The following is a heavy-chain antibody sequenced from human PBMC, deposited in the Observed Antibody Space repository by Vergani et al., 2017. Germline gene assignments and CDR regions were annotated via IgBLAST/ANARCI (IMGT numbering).Heavy chain of an antibody. Sequence: EVQLLQSEGAVVQPGGSLRLSCVASGFTFRSHAMSWVRQGHGQGLEWVSSIKNTGSTTHYSDSVKGRFPLSRDNSKNTLYLHMNSLRVEDTAVYYCGRGSDNYNWCQGTLVTVSS. D-gene: IGHD5-24*01. CDR2: IKNTGSTT. J-gene: IGHJ4*02. CDR3: GRGSDNYN. V-gene: IGHV3-23*01. CDR1: GFTFRSHA.